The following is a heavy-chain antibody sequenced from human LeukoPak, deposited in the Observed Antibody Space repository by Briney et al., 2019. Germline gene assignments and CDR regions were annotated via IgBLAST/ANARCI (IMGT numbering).Heavy chain of an antibody. CDR2: ISGSGGST. Sequence: PGGSLRLSCAASGFTFSSYAMSWVRQAPGKGLEWVSAISGSGGSTYYADSVKGQFTISRDNSKNTLYLQMNSLRAEDTAVYHCAKVGPQYYYGSGSSFFDYWGQGTLVTVSS. V-gene: IGHV3-23*01. D-gene: IGHD3-10*01. J-gene: IGHJ4*02. CDR1: GFTFSSYA. CDR3: AKVGPQYYYGSGSSFFDY.